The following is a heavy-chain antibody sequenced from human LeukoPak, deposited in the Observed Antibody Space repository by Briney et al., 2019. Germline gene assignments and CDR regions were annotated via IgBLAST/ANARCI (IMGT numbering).Heavy chain of an antibody. J-gene: IGHJ4*02. CDR2: ISGSGDDT. V-gene: IGHV3-23*01. CDR3: AKDPLNTLMVSPTFDY. Sequence: GGSLRLSCVVSGFPFSSYAMSWVRQAPGKGLEWVSGISGSGDDTYYAASVKGRFTVSRDTSKNTLYLQMNSLRAEDTAAYYCAKDPLNTLMVSPTFDYWGQGTLVTVSS. CDR1: GFPFSSYA. D-gene: IGHD5-18*01.